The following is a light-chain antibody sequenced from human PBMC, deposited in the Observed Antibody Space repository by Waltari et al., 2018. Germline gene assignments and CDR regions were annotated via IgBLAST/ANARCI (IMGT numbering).Light chain of an antibody. Sequence: DIVLTQSPDFQSVTPQEKVTITCRASQSICRSLQWYQQKPDQSPKLLIKSASQSISGVPSRFSGSGSGTDFTLTISSLEAEDAAAYYCHQSSSLPWTFGQGTKVEIK. CDR3: HQSSSLPWT. V-gene: IGKV6D-21*02. CDR2: SAS. CDR1: QSICRS. J-gene: IGKJ1*01.